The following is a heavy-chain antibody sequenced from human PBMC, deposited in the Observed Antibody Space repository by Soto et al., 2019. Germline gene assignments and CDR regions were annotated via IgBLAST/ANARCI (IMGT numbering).Heavy chain of an antibody. CDR1: GYTFTSYG. CDR3: ARGRYGDY. Sequence: QVHLVQSGAEVKKPEASVKVSCKGSGYTFTSYGITWVRQAPGQGREWMGWISAHNGNTNYAQKLQGRVTVTRDTSTSTADMELRSLRSGDTAVYYCARGRYGDYWGQGALVTVSS. J-gene: IGHJ4*02. V-gene: IGHV1-18*01. CDR2: ISAHNGNT. D-gene: IGHD1-1*01.